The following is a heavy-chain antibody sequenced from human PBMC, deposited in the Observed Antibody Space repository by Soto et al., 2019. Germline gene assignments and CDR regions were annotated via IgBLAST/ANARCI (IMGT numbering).Heavy chain of an antibody. J-gene: IGHJ5*02. D-gene: IGHD3-22*01. CDR3: ARGHFDKSGNYLPGWFDP. V-gene: IGHV1-2*02. Sequence: QVQLVQSGAEVKKPGASVKISCKASGYSFTDHYIHWIRQAPGQGLEWMGWIIPNDGGTKYAQKFQDRINMTRYTSITTAYMDLSRLRSDDTAVYYCARGHFDKSGNYLPGWFDPWGQGTLVTVSS. CDR1: GYSFTDHY. CDR2: IIPNDGGT.